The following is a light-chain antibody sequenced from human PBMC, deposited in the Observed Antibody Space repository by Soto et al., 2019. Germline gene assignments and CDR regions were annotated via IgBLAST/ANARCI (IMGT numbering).Light chain of an antibody. Sequence: QSALTQPPSASGSPGQSVTISCTGTSSDVGGYNFVSWFQQHPGKVPKLIMYEVSKRPSGVPDRFSGSESGNTASLTVSGLQADDEADYYCSSYAATVYVFGTGTKVTVL. CDR1: SSDVGGYNF. V-gene: IGLV2-8*01. J-gene: IGLJ1*01. CDR2: EVS. CDR3: SSYAATVYV.